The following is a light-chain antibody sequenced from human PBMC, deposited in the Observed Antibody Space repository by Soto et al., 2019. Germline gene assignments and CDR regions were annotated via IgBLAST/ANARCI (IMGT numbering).Light chain of an antibody. CDR2: DAS. Sequence: DIQMTQSPSTLSASVGDRVTITCRASQSINSWLAWYQQKPGKAPTLLIYDASSLESGVPSRFSGSGSGTEFTLTISSLQPDDFATYYCQQYSNRVTSGRGTKVEIK. CDR3: QQYSNRVT. V-gene: IGKV1-5*01. J-gene: IGKJ4*02. CDR1: QSINSW.